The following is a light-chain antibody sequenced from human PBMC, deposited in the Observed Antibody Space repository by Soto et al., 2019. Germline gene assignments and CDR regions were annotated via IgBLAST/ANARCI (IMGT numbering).Light chain of an antibody. CDR3: QSYDSGLSGSEV. J-gene: IGLJ1*01. CDR2: GNG. V-gene: IGLV1-40*01. CDR1: SSNIGAGHD. Sequence: QSVLTQPPSVSGAPGQRVTISCTGSSSNIGAGHDVHWYQQLPGTAPKPLIYGNGNRPSGVPDRFSGSKSGTSASLAITGLQAEDDADYYCQSYDSGLSGSEVFGTGTKVTVL.